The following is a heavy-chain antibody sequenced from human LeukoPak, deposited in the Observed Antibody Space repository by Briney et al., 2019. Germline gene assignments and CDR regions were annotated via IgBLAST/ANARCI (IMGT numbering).Heavy chain of an antibody. CDR2: ICGSGGCT. V-gene: IGHV3-23*01. Sequence: GSLRLSCEASGFTFNTYAIYWVRQAPGKGLEWVSGICGSGGCTYYADSVKGRFTISRDNSKNTVYLQMNSLTADDAAVYYCAKTTVGYSSGRYPGWPADCWGQGTLVTVSS. D-gene: IGHD6-19*01. J-gene: IGHJ4*02. CDR3: AKTTVGYSSGRYPGWPADC. CDR1: GFTFNTYA.